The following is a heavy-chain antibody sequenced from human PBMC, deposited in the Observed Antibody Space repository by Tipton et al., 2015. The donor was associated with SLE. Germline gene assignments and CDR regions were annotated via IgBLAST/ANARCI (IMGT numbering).Heavy chain of an antibody. D-gene: IGHD1-14*01. Sequence: TLSLTCTVSAGSITSHYWSWIRQPPGKGLEWIAYVYYSGSTGYNPSLKSRVTTSRDTSKNQFSLKLTSVTAADTAVYYCARTNRLPYRVYFDSWGQGTLVTVSS. CDR3: ARTNRLPYRVYFDS. J-gene: IGHJ4*02. CDR1: AGSITSHY. V-gene: IGHV4-59*11. CDR2: VYYSGST.